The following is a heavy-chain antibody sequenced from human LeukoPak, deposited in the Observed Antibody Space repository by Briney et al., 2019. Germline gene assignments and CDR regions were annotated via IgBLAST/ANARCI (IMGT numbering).Heavy chain of an antibody. D-gene: IGHD3-10*01. CDR1: GGSFSSYY. CDR3: ARGRLARGHYFDY. Sequence: SETLSLTCAVYGGSFSSYYWNWIRQPPGKGLEWIGEIYHSGDTNYNPSLKSRLTISVGTSKNQFSLKLSSVTAADTAVYYCARGRLARGHYFDYWAQGTLVTVSS. CDR2: IYHSGDT. J-gene: IGHJ4*02. V-gene: IGHV4-34*01.